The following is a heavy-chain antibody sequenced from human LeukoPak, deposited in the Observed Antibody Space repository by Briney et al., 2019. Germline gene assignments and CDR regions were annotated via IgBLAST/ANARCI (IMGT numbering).Heavy chain of an antibody. D-gene: IGHD6-19*01. CDR1: GFTFSSYW. J-gene: IGHJ4*02. V-gene: IGHV3-7*03. CDR2: IKQDGSEK. Sequence: PGGSLSLSCAASGFTFSSYWMSWVRQAPGKGLEWVANIKQDGSEKYYVDSVKGRFTISRDNAKNSLYLQMNSLRAEDTAVYYCARAGAVTGTMGYFDYWGQGSLVTVSS. CDR3: ARAGAVTGTMGYFDY.